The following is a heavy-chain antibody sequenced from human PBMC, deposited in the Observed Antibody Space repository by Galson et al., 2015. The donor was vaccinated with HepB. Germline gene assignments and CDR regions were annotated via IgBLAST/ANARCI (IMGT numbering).Heavy chain of an antibody. J-gene: IGHJ4*02. CDR2: INPTGGST. V-gene: IGHV1-46*03. CDR3: AGESGSSSRYLDY. Sequence: SCKASGYSFSSYYIHWVRQVPGQGLEWMGIINPTGGSTTYTQKFQGRVTMTRDRSAGTVYMELSSLRSEDTAVYYCAGESGSSSRYLDYWGQGTLVTVSS. D-gene: IGHD3-3*01. CDR1: GYSFSSYY.